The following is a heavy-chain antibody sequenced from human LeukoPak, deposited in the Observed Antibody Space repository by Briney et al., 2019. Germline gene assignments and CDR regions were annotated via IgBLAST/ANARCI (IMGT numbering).Heavy chain of an antibody. V-gene: IGHV4-39*01. Sequence: SDTLSLTCTVSCGSISSYYWGWIRHPPGKGLEWMGSICYSGSTYYNPSLKRRVTISVDTSKNQFSLQLSSVPAADTAVYYCARSSFGELSLLPFDYWGQGTLVTVSS. CDR1: CGSISSYY. D-gene: IGHD3-10*01. J-gene: IGHJ4*02. CDR3: ARSSFGELSLLPFDY. CDR2: ICYSGST.